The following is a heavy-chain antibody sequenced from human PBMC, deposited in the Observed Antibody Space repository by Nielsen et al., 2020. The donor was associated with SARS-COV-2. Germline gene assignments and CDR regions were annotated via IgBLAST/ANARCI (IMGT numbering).Heavy chain of an antibody. D-gene: IGHD4-23*01. J-gene: IGHJ4*02. V-gene: IGHV3-30*18. CDR1: GFTFSSYG. CDR2: ISYDGSNK. CDR3: AKGAVVSPFDY. Sequence: GESLKISCAASGFTFSSYGMHWVRQAPGKGLEWVAVISYDGSNKYYADSVKGRFTISRDNSKNTLYLQMNSLRAEDTAVYYCAKGAVVSPFDYWGQGTLVTVSS.